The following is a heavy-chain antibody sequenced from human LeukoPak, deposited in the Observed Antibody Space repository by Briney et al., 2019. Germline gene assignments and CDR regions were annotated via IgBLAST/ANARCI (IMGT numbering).Heavy chain of an antibody. CDR2: IYHSGST. J-gene: IGHJ4*02. V-gene: IGHV4-38-2*02. CDR3: ARDRALGSDY. Sequence: SETLSLTCTVSGYSISSGYYWGWIRPPPGKGLEWIGSIYHSGSTYYNPSLKSRVTISVDTSKNQFSLKLSSVTAADTAVYYCARDRALGSDYWGQGTLVTVSS. D-gene: IGHD7-27*01. CDR1: GYSISSGYY.